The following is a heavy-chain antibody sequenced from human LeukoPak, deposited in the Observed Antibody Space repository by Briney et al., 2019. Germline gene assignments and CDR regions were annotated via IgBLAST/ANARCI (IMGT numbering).Heavy chain of an antibody. J-gene: IGHJ4*02. V-gene: IGHV4-61*01. CDR2: MYYNGST. CDR3: ARGAYGVYSSTWYYFDY. CDR1: TGSVSSGTYY. D-gene: IGHD6-13*01. Sequence: SETLSLTCTVSTGSVSSGTYYWSWIRQPPGKGLEWIGYMYYNGSTNYNPSLKSRVTISIDTSKNQFSLKLTSVTAADTAVYYCARGAYGVYSSTWYYFDYWGQGTLVTVSS.